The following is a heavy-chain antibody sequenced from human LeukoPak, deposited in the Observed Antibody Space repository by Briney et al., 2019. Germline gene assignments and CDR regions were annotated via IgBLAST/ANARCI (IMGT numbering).Heavy chain of an antibody. CDR3: ARGRIVGAKDYYYMDV. Sequence: SETLSLTCTVSGYSISSGYYWGCIRQPPGKGLEWIGSIYHSGSTYYNPSLKSRVTISVDTSKNQFSLKLSSVTAADTAVYYCARGRIVGAKDYYYMDVWGKGTTVTVSS. CDR1: GYSISSGYY. CDR2: IYHSGST. D-gene: IGHD1-26*01. V-gene: IGHV4-38-2*02. J-gene: IGHJ6*03.